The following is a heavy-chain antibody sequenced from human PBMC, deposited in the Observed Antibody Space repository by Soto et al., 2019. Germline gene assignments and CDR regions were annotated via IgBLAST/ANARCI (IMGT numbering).Heavy chain of an antibody. CDR2: ISGSGGST. CDR1: GFIFSSYV. V-gene: IGHV3-23*01. Sequence: GGSLRLSCAASGFIFSSYVMSWARQAPGKGLEWVSGISGSGGSTYYADSVKGRFTISRDNFKNTLYLQRNSLRAEDPAVYYCATGATEGGFDPWGQGTLVTVS. CDR3: ATGATEGGFDP. J-gene: IGHJ5*02.